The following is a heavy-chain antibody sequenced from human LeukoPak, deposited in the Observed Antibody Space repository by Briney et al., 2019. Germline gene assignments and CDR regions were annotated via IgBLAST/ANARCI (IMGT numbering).Heavy chain of an antibody. Sequence: SETLSLTCTVSGGSVSSGSYYWSWIRQPPGKGLGWIGYIYYSGGTNYNPSLKSRVTISVDTSKNQFSLKLSSVTAADTAVYYCARYSGSRHYGMDVWGQGTTVTVSS. D-gene: IGHD6-6*01. J-gene: IGHJ6*02. CDR1: GGSVSSGSYY. V-gene: IGHV4-61*01. CDR3: ARYSGSRHYGMDV. CDR2: IYYSGGT.